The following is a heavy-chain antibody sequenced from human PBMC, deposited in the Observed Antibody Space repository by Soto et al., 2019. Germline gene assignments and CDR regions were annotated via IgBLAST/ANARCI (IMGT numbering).Heavy chain of an antibody. CDR2: IYYSGST. V-gene: IGHV4-59*08. J-gene: IGHJ4*02. Sequence: SETLSLTCTVSGGSISSYYWSWIRQPPWKGLEWIGYIYYSGSTNYNPSLKSRVTISVDTSKNQFSLKLSSVTAADTAVYYCARTVESYYYDSSGYYPYYFDYWGQGTLVTVSS. CDR3: ARTVESYYYDSSGYYPYYFDY. D-gene: IGHD3-22*01. CDR1: GGSISSYY.